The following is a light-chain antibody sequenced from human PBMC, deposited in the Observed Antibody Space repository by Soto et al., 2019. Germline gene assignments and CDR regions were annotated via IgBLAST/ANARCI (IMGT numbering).Light chain of an antibody. V-gene: IGKV3-11*01. Sequence: EIVLTQSPATLSLSPGARAPLSCRASPSVTNYLAWYQQNPGQAPRLLIYGAFNRATGIPARFSGSGSGTDFTLTISSLEPEDFAVYYCQQRNIWPPVTFGQGTRLEI. CDR2: GAF. CDR3: QQRNIWPPVT. J-gene: IGKJ5*01. CDR1: PSVTNY.